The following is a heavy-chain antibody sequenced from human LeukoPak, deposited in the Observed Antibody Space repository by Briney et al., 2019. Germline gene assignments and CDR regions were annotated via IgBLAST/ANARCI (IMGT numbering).Heavy chain of an antibody. CDR3: AIGSSSSY. CDR2: ISYDGSDK. J-gene: IGHJ4*02. V-gene: IGHV3-30-3*01. Sequence: GGSLRLSCAASGFTFSTYTLHWVRQAPGKGLEWVAIISYDGSDKYYSDSVKGRFTISRDNSENSLYLQMNSLRAEDTALYYCAIGSSSSYWGQGTLVTVSS. D-gene: IGHD6-13*01. CDR1: GFTFSTYT.